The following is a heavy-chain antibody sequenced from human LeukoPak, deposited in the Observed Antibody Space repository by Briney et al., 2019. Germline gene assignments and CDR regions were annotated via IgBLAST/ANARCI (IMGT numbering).Heavy chain of an antibody. CDR2: INSGSTYT. CDR1: GFTFSSYM. V-gene: IGHV3-21*01. D-gene: IGHD3-9*01. Sequence: GGSLRLSCAASGFTFSSYMMNWVRQAPGKGLEWVSSINSGSTYTYYTESVKGRFTVSRDNAKNSLFLQMNSLRAEDTAVYYCARVPGYFEGREPFDYWGQGTLVTVSS. CDR3: ARVPGYFEGREPFDY. J-gene: IGHJ4*02.